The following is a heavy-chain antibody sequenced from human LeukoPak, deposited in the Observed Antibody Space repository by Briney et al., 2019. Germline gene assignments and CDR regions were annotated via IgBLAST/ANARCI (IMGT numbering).Heavy chain of an antibody. CDR1: GFTFSRYA. D-gene: IGHD3-10*01. V-gene: IGHV3-23*01. J-gene: IGHJ3*02. Sequence: GGSLRLSCAPSGFTFSRYAMRWVPDAPGKGVECVSPISGSGGSTYYADSVKGRFTISRDNSKNTLYLQMNSLRAEDTAVYYCAKSKVRGANSDAFDIWGQGTMVTVSS. CDR3: AKSKVRGANSDAFDI. CDR2: ISGSGGST.